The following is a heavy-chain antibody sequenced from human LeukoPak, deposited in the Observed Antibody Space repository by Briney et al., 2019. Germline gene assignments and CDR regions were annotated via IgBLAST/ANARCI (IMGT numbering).Heavy chain of an antibody. D-gene: IGHD3-22*01. CDR1: GFTFSSYA. CDR2: ISGSGGST. CDR3: AKGYYYYDSSAPLYYFDY. Sequence: GGSLRLSCAASGFTFSSYAMSWVRQAPGKGLEWVSAISGSGGSTYYADSVKGRFTISRDNSKNTLYLQMNSLRAEDTAVYYCAKGYYYYDSSAPLYYFDYWGQGTLVTVSS. J-gene: IGHJ4*02. V-gene: IGHV3-23*01.